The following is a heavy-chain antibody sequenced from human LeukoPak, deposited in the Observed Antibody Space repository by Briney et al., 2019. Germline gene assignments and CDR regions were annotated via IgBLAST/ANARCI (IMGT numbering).Heavy chain of an antibody. CDR3: ARAAVLDF. D-gene: IGHD6-6*01. CDR2: ISSSSSAI. CDR1: GFTFSGYA. V-gene: IGHV3-48*02. J-gene: IGHJ4*02. Sequence: GGSLRLSCAASGFTFSGYAMNWVRQAPGKGLEWLSYISSSSSAINYADSVKGRFTISRDNAKNSLYLQMNSLRDEDTAVYYCARAAVLDFWGQGTLVTVSS.